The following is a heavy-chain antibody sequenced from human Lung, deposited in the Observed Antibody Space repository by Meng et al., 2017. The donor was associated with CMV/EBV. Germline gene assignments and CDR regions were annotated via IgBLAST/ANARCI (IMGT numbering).Heavy chain of an antibody. Sequence: GESLKISCAASGFTFSSYWMSWVRQAPGKGLEWVANIKQDGSEKYYVDSVKGRFTISRDNAKNSLYLQMNSLRAEDTAVYYCARGYYYDSKVENYWGQGTLVTVSS. J-gene: IGHJ4*02. CDR3: ARGYYYDSKVENY. V-gene: IGHV3-7*01. D-gene: IGHD3-22*01. CDR1: GFTFSSYW. CDR2: IKQDGSEK.